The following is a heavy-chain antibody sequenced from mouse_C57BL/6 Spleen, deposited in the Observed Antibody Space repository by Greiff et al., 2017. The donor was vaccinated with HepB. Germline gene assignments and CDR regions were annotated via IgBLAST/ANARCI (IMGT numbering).Heavy chain of an antibody. Sequence: EVQLQESVAELVRPGASVKLSCTASGFNIKNTYMHWVKQRPEQGLEWIGRIDPANGNTKYAPKFQGQATITADTSSNTAYLQLSSLTSEDTAVYYCARSVYYGNWAWFAYGGQGTLVTVSA. CDR2: IDPANGNT. D-gene: IGHD2-1*01. CDR3: ARSVYYGNWAWFAY. CDR1: GFNIKNTY. J-gene: IGHJ3*01. V-gene: IGHV14-3*01.